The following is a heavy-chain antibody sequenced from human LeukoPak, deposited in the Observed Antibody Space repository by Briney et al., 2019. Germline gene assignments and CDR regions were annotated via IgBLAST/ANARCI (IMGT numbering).Heavy chain of an antibody. V-gene: IGHV5-51*01. CDR1: GYTFTNYW. CDR3: ARPDGAYGSGSYFHY. Sequence: GESLKISCEGSGYTFTNYWIGWVRQMPGKGLEWMGIIYPGDSDTRYNPSFQGQVTIPADKSISTAYLQWSSLKASDTAMYYCARPDGAYGSGSYFHYWGQGTLVTVSS. D-gene: IGHD3-10*01. J-gene: IGHJ4*02. CDR2: IYPGDSDT.